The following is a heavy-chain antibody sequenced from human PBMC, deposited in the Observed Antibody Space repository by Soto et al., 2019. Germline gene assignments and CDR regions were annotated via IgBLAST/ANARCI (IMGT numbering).Heavy chain of an antibody. D-gene: IGHD4-4*01. J-gene: IGHJ4*02. Sequence: GESLKISCKGSGYSFTSYWISWVRQMPGKGLEWMGRIDPSDSYTNYSPSFQGHVIISADKSISTAYLQWSSLKASDTAMYYCARHAEVEMATVVDYWGQGTLVTVSS. CDR3: ARHAEVEMATVVDY. V-gene: IGHV5-10-1*01. CDR2: IDPSDSYT. CDR1: GYSFTSYW.